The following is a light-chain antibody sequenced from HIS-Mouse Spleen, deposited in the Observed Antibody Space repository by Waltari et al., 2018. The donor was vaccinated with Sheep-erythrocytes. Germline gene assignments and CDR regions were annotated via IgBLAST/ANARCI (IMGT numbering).Light chain of an antibody. CDR3: MQALQTPRT. CDR2: LGS. V-gene: IGKV2-28*01. CDR1: QSLLQSNGYNY. Sequence: DIVMTQSTLSLPVTPGEPASISCRSSQSLLQSNGYNYLDWYLQKPGQSPQLLIYLGSNRASGVPDRFSGSGSGTDFTLKISRVEAEDVGVYYCMQALQTPRTFGQGTKVEIK. J-gene: IGKJ1*01.